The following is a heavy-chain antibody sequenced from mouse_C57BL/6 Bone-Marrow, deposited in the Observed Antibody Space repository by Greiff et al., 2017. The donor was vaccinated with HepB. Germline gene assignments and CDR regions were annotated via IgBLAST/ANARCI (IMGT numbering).Heavy chain of an antibody. D-gene: IGHD1-1*01. CDR1: GYTFTSYW. Sequence: VQLQQPGAELVMPGASVKLSCKASGYTFTSYWMHWVKQRPGQGLEWIGEIDPSDSYTNYNQKFKGKSTLTVDKSSSTADMQLSSLTSEDSAVYYCARRGGKGYFDVWGTGTTVTVSS. V-gene: IGHV1-69*01. J-gene: IGHJ1*03. CDR3: ARRGGKGYFDV. CDR2: IDPSDSYT.